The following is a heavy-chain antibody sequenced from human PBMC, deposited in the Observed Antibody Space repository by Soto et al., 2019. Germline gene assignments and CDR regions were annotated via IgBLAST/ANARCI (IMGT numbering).Heavy chain of an antibody. D-gene: IGHD1-20*01. J-gene: IGHJ5*02. Sequence: QVQLVQSGAEVKKPGSSVKVSCKASGGTFSSYAISWVRQAPGQGLEWMGWIIPIFGTANYAQKFQGRVTITADESTSTAYMELSSLSSEDTAVYYYARALGDNWNVLRYWFDPWGQGTLVTVSS. CDR3: ARALGDNWNVLRYWFDP. V-gene: IGHV1-69*12. CDR1: GGTFSSYA. CDR2: IIPIFGTA.